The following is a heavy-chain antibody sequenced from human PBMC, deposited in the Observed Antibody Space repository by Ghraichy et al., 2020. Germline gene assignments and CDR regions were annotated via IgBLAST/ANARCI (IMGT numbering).Heavy chain of an antibody. CDR2: IYYSGST. Sequence: SETRSLTCTVSGGSINSGGYHWSWIRQVPGKGLEWIGYIYYSGSTYYNPSLKSRVTISQDSPKNQFSLKLTSVTAADTAMYFCARGYSGSNGWFDPWGQGTLVTVSS. CDR3: ARGYSGSNGWFDP. J-gene: IGHJ5*02. V-gene: IGHV4-31*03. CDR1: GGSINSGGYH. D-gene: IGHD1-26*01.